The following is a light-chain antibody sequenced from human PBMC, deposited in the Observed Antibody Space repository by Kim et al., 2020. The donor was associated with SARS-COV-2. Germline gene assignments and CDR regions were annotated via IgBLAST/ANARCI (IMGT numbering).Light chain of an antibody. CDR1: QSISSW. CDR3: QQYNGYPWT. J-gene: IGKJ1*01. V-gene: IGKV1-5*01. CDR2: DVS. Sequence: DIQMTQSPSTLSASVGDRVTITCRASQSISSWLAWYQQKPGKAPKLLIYDVSSLESGVPSRFSGSGSGTEFTLTISSLQPDDFATYYCQQYNGYPWTFGQGTKVDIK.